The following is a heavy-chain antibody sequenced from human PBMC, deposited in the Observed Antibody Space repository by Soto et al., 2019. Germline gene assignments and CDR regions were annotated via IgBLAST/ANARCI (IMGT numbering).Heavy chain of an antibody. CDR2: IVVGSGNT. J-gene: IGHJ4*02. V-gene: IGHV1-58*02. Sequence: ASVKVSCKASGFTFPTSAIQWVRQARGQRPEWIGGIVVGSGNTNYAQKFQERVTFTRDMSTSTAYMELTTLTYEDTAVYYCEVTTGYWGQGTMVTVSS. D-gene: IGHD4-17*01. CDR1: GFTFPTSA. CDR3: EVTTGY.